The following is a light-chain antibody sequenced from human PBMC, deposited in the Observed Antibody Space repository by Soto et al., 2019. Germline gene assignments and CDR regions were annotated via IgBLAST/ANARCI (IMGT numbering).Light chain of an antibody. CDR1: ASNFGAGFD. J-gene: IGLJ2*01. CDR3: QSYDSSLSGYVV. V-gene: IGLV1-40*01. CDR2: VNS. Sequence: QSVLTQPPSVSGAPGRGVTISCTGAASNFGAGFDVNWYHRLPGTAPKLLIYVNSNRPSGVPDRFSGSKSGTSASLAITGLQAEDEADYYCQSYDSSLSGYVVFGGGTKLTVL.